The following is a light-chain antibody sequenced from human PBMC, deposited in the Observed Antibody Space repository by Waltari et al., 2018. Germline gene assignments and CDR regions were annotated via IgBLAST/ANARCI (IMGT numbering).Light chain of an antibody. J-gene: IGLJ7*01. Sequence: QSVLTQPPSVSAAPGQRVTISCSGGSSNIGNNYVSWYRQFPGTAPKLLIYETTGRPSGIPGRFSCSKSGTSATLDITGLQAGDEADYYCGTWDSSLSGAVFGGGTHLTVL. CDR3: GTWDSSLSGAV. V-gene: IGLV1-51*02. CDR2: ETT. CDR1: SSNIGNNY.